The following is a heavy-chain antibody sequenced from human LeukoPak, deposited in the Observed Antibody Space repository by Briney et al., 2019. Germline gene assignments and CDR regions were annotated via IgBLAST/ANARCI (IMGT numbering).Heavy chain of an antibody. CDR2: IYYSGST. V-gene: IGHV4-59*01. CDR1: GGSISSYY. D-gene: IGHD2-2*01. J-gene: IGHJ4*02. Sequence: PSETLSLTCTVSGGSISSYYWSWIRQPPGQGLEWIGNIYYSGSTNYNPCLKSRVTISVDTSKNQFSLKLSSVTAADTAVYYCARTIVVVPAAMVRGAAFDYWGQGTLVTVSS. CDR3: ARTIVVVPAAMVRGAAFDY.